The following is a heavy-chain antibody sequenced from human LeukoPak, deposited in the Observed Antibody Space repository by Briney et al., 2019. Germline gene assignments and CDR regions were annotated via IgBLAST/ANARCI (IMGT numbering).Heavy chain of an antibody. CDR3: ARADRLDGAPYLIGP. J-gene: IGHJ5*02. D-gene: IGHD2-21*01. V-gene: IGHV1-2*02. CDR1: GYTFIDYY. CDR2: INPNSGVT. Sequence: ASVKVSCKTSGYTFIDYYMHWVRQAPGQGLEWMGWINPNSGVTSSAQKFRDRITMTRDTSISTVYMEVRWLTSDDTAIYYCARADRLDGAPYLIGPWGQGTLVTVSS.